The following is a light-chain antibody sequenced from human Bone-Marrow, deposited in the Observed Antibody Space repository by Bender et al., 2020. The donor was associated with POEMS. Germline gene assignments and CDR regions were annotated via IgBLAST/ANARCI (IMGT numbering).Light chain of an antibody. CDR2: DVN. V-gene: IGLV2-23*02. Sequence: QSALTQPASVSGSPGQSVTISCTGTRSDIGSYSRVSWYQQHPDKAPKLLIYDVNMRPSGISDRFSGSKSGNTASLTISGLQSEDEAAYFCQSYDSDLNGWVFGGGTKLTVL. J-gene: IGLJ3*02. CDR3: QSYDSDLNGWV. CDR1: RSDIGSYSR.